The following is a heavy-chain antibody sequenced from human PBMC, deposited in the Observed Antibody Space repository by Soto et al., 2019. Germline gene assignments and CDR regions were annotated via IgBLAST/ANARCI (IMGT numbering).Heavy chain of an antibody. CDR3: ARDRRDYSGFWGRFDP. CDR2: IYYSGNT. D-gene: IGHD4-4*01. V-gene: IGHV4-30-4*01. Sequence: QVQLQQSGPGLVKPSQTLSLTCTVSGGSISTGDSFWTWIRQPPGKGLEWIGHIYYSGNTYYNPSLKSRLTISIDTSKNQLSLKWRSLTAADTAVYYCARDRRDYSGFWGRFDPWGQGTLVTVSS. J-gene: IGHJ5*02. CDR1: GGSISTGDSF.